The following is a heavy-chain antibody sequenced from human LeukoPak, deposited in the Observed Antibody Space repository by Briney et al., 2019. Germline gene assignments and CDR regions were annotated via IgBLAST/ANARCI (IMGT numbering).Heavy chain of an antibody. D-gene: IGHD3-10*01. V-gene: IGHV3-43*01. CDR2: ISWDGGST. Sequence: GGSLRLSCAASGFTFDDYTMHWVRQAPGKGLEWVSLISWDGGSTYYADSVKGRFTISRDNSKNSLYLQMNSLRTEDTALYYCAKDPNGGSGNLHGIGALDPWGQGTLVTVSS. J-gene: IGHJ5*02. CDR1: GFTFDDYT. CDR3: AKDPNGGSGNLHGIGALDP.